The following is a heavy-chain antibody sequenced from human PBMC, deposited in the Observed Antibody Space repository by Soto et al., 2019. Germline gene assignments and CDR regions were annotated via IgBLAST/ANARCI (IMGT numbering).Heavy chain of an antibody. V-gene: IGHV4-31*03. CDR1: GGSISSGGYY. CDR3: ARFYYGSGSVSWFDP. J-gene: IGHJ5*02. CDR2: IYYSGST. Sequence: QVQLQESGPGLVKPSQTLSLTCTVSGGSISSGGYYWSWIRQHPGKGLEWIGYIYYSGSTYYNPSLKSRVTISVDTSKNQFSLKLSSVTAADTSVYYCARFYYGSGSVSWFDPWGQGTLVTVSS. D-gene: IGHD3-10*01.